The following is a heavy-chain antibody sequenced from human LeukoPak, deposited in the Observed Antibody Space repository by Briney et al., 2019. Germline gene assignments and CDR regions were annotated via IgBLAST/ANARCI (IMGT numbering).Heavy chain of an antibody. CDR1: GGSIGPYY. CDR2: ISHSGTT. D-gene: IGHD5-18*01. Sequence: SEALSLTCIVSGGSIGPYYWSWIRQPPGKGLEWIGYISHSGTTNYNPSLKSRLTISLDTSKNQLSLRLSSVTAADTAVYYCARGGYSYDYWGQGTLVTVSS. V-gene: IGHV4-59*01. J-gene: IGHJ4*02. CDR3: ARGGYSYDY.